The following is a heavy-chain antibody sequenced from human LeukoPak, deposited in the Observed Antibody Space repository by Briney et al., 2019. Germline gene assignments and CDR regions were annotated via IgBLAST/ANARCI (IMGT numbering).Heavy chain of an antibody. V-gene: IGHV4-39*07. J-gene: IGHJ4*02. CDR2: IYYSGST. CDR1: GGSISSSSYY. CDR3: AELYGGNSRLRGPSGY. D-gene: IGHD4-23*01. Sequence: SETLSLTCTVSGGSISSSSYYWGWIRQPPGKGLEWIGSIYYSGSTYYNPSLKSRVTISVDTSKNQFSLKLSSVTAADTAVYYCAELYGGNSRLRGPSGYWGQGTLVTVSS.